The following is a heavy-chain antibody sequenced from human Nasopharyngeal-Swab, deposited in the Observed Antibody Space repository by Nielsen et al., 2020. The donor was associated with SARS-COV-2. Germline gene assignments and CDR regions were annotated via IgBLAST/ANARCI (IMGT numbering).Heavy chain of an antibody. CDR3: AREGRDGAVSS. Sequence: GESLKISCAASGFTFSSYGMHWVRQAPGKGLEWVAVIWYDGSNKYYADSVKGRFTISRDNSKNTLYLQTNSLRAEDAAMYYCAREGRDGAVSSWGQGTLVTVSS. V-gene: IGHV3-33*01. D-gene: IGHD5-24*01. CDR1: GFTFSSYG. CDR2: IWYDGSNK. J-gene: IGHJ5*02.